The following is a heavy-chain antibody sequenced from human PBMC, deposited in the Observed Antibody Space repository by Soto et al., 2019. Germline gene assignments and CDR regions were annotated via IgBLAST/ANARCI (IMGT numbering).Heavy chain of an antibody. J-gene: IGHJ3*02. CDR3: AADVDYGIVGGPGAFDI. CDR2: IVVGSGNT. D-gene: IGHD1-26*01. CDR1: GFTFSNAW. Sequence: GGSLRLSCAASGFTFSNAWINWVRQARGQRLEWIGWIVVGSGNTNYAQKFQERVTITRDMSTSTAYMELSSLRSEDTAVYYCAADVDYGIVGGPGAFDIWGQGTMVTVSS. V-gene: IGHV1-58*02.